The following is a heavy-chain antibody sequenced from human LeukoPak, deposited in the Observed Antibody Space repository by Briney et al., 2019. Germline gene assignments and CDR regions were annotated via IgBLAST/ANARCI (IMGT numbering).Heavy chain of an antibody. D-gene: IGHD3-9*01. CDR3: ARGVLRYFDWSPTYYFDY. CDR1: VGSISSSNW. V-gene: IGHV4-4*02. Sequence: SETLSLTCAVSVGSISSSNWWSWVRQPPGKWLEWVGEIYHSGSTNYNPSLKSRVTISVDKSKNQFSLKLSSVTAADTAVYYCARGVLRYFDWSPTYYFDYWGQGTLVTVSS. J-gene: IGHJ4*02. CDR2: IYHSGST.